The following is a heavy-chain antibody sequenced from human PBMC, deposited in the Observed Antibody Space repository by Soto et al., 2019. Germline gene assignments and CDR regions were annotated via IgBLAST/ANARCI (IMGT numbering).Heavy chain of an antibody. CDR2: SRNKAKSYTT. Sequence: EVQLVESGGGLVQPGGSLRLACVASGFTISDHHIDWVRQAPGKGLEWVGRSRNKAKSYTTDYAASVKGRFTVSRDDSEHSVYLQMNSLKSEDTAVYYCVSGYCSGGSCYSSPGNYWGQGTLVTVSS. CDR1: GFTISDHH. CDR3: VSGYCSGGSCYSSPGNY. J-gene: IGHJ4*02. V-gene: IGHV3-72*01. D-gene: IGHD2-15*01.